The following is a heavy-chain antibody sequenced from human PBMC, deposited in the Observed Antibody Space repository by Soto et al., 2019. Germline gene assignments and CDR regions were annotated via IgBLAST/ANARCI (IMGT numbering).Heavy chain of an antibody. Sequence: EVQVVESGGGLVQPGGSLKLSCAASGFTFNNYAMSWVRQAPGKGLEWVSAITGRGGSTFYADFVKGRVTISRDNSKNTLFLQMNSLRAEDTAVYYCAKDPMRDPFGSWGQGALVIVSS. CDR1: GFTFNNYA. J-gene: IGHJ4*02. CDR3: AKDPMRDPFGS. V-gene: IGHV3-23*04. CDR2: ITGRGGST.